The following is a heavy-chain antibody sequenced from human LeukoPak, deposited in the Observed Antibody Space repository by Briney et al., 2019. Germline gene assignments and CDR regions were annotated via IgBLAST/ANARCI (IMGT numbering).Heavy chain of an antibody. CDR3: EAYDSSGYYYPDY. D-gene: IGHD3-22*01. CDR1: GGTFSSYA. CDR2: IIPIFGTA. Sequence: SVKVSCKASGGTFSSYAISWVRQAPGQGLEWMGGIIPIFGTANYARKFQGRVTITADESTSTAYMELSSLRSEDTAVYYCEAYDSSGYYYPDYWGQGTLVTVSS. J-gene: IGHJ4*02. V-gene: IGHV1-69*13.